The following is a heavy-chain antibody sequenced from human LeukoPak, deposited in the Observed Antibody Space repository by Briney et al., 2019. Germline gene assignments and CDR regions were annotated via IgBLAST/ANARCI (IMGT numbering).Heavy chain of an antibody. V-gene: IGHV4-30-4*08. D-gene: IGHD6-6*01. J-gene: IGHJ4*02. CDR1: GGFVSSGSYY. CDR3: ARGSWSSSIDY. CDR2: IYYRGST. Sequence: SETLSLTCTVSGGFVSSGSYYWSWIRQPPGKGLEWIGYIYYRGSTYYNPSLKSRLTISVDTSKNQFSLRLSSVTAADTAVYYCARGSWSSSIDYWGQGTLVTVSS.